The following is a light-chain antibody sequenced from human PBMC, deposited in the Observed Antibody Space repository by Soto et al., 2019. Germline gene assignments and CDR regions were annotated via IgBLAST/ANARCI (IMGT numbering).Light chain of an antibody. Sequence: ERVMRQSPATVSVSPGERGALSCRASQSVSRNFAWYQQKPGQAPRLLIYGASTRATGIPARFSGSGSGTEFTLTISSLQSEDFAVYYCQQYNNWPYTFGQGTKLEI. V-gene: IGKV3-15*01. CDR2: GAS. CDR1: QSVSRN. CDR3: QQYNNWPYT. J-gene: IGKJ2*01.